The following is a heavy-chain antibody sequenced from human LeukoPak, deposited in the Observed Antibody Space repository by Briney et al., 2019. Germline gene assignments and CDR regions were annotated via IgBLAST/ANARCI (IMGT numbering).Heavy chain of an antibody. V-gene: IGHV3-48*03. D-gene: IGHD6-19*01. Sequence: GGSLRLSCAASGFTFSSYEMNWVRQAPGKGLEWVSYISSSGSTIYYADSVKGRFTISRDSAKNSLYLQMNSLRAEDTAVYYCARADSSGWGSLDYWGQGTLVTVSS. CDR1: GFTFSSYE. J-gene: IGHJ4*02. CDR3: ARADSSGWGSLDY. CDR2: ISSSGSTI.